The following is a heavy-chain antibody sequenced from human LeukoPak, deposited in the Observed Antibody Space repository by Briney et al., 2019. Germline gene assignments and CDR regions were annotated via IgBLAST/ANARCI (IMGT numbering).Heavy chain of an antibody. D-gene: IGHD3-10*02. V-gene: IGHV3-48*03. CDR1: GFTFSSYE. Sequence: GGSLRLSCAASGFTFSSYEMNWVRQAPGEGLEWVSYISSSGSTIYYADSVKGRFTISRDNAKNSPYLQMNSLRAEDTAVYYCAELGITMIGGVWGKGTTVTISS. CDR2: ISSSGSTI. J-gene: IGHJ6*04. CDR3: AELGITMIGGV.